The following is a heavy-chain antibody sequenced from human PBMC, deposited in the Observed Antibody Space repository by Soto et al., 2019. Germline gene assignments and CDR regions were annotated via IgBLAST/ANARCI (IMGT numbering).Heavy chain of an antibody. V-gene: IGHV3-7*01. J-gene: IGHJ4*02. Sequence: GGSLRLXCAASGFTFSSYWMSWVRQAPGKGLEWVANIKQDGSEKYYVDSVKGRFTISRDNAKNSLYLQMNSLRAEDTAVYYCAIPPGYSSGWSPFDYWGQGTLVTVSS. CDR1: GFTFSSYW. D-gene: IGHD6-19*01. CDR2: IKQDGSEK. CDR3: AIPPGYSSGWSPFDY.